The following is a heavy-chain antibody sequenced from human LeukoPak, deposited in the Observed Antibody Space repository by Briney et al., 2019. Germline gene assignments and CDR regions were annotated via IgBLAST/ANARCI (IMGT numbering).Heavy chain of an antibody. D-gene: IGHD3-22*01. Sequence: GGSLRLYCAVSGITLNNYGMSWVRQAPGKGLEWVAGISDSGGRTNYADSVKGRFTISRDNPKNTLYLQMNSLRAEDTAVYFCAKRGVVIRVILVGFHKEAYYFDSWGQGALVTVSS. CDR2: ISDSGGRT. V-gene: IGHV3-23*01. CDR3: AKRGVVIRVILVGFHKEAYYFDS. J-gene: IGHJ4*02. CDR1: GITLNNYG.